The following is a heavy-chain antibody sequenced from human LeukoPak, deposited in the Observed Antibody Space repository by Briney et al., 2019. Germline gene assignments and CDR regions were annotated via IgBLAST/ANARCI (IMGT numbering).Heavy chain of an antibody. D-gene: IGHD2-15*01. CDR3: AAGGYCSGGSCYPFDP. V-gene: IGHV1-69*05. CDR2: IIPIFGTA. CDR1: GGTFSSYA. J-gene: IGHJ5*02. Sequence: SVKVSCKASGGTFSSYAISWVRQAPGQGLEWMGRIIPIFGTANYAQKFQGRVTITTDESTSTAYMELSSLRSVDTAVYYCAAGGYCSGGSCYPFDPWGQGTLVTVSS.